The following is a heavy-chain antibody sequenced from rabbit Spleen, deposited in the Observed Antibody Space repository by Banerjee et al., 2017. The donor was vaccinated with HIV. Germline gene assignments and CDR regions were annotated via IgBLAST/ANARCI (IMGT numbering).Heavy chain of an antibody. Sequence: QEQLEESGGRLVQPEGSLTLTCTASGFSFSTSYYMCWVRQAPGKGLELIACIVPGSSDSTYYASWAKGRFTISRTSSTTVTLQMTSLTGADTATYFCARDPYSTSSVNYFLWGQGTLVTVS. D-gene: IGHD1-1*01. V-gene: IGHV1S45*01. CDR2: IVPGSSDST. CDR3: ARDPYSTSSVNYFL. CDR1: GFSFSTSYY. J-gene: IGHJ6*01.